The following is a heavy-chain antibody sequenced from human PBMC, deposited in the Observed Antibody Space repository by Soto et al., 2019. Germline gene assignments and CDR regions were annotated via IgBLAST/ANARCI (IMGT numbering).Heavy chain of an antibody. J-gene: IGHJ4*02. CDR3: ARSATLEWIDDY. CDR1: GGTFRSYG. V-gene: IGHV1-69*12. D-gene: IGHD2-2*03. CDR2: IIPMYGTT. Sequence: QVQLVQSGAEVKKPGSSVKVSCKASGGTFRSYGTSWVRQAPGPGLEWLGGIIPMYGTTYYAQTFQGRVTISADESTSTAFMELSSLRSEDTAVYYCARSATLEWIDDYWGQGTLVTVSS.